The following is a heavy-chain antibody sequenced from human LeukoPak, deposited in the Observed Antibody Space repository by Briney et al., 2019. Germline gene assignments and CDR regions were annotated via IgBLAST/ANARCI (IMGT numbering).Heavy chain of an antibody. Sequence: GTSLRLSCAGSGFTFSTYVMHWVRQVPGKGLEWVARISHNGNTKFYADSVKGRFTISRDNSKNTLSLEMYSLRAEDTAMYYCARDRDWMLYDYWGQGTLVTVSS. V-gene: IGHV3-33*01. J-gene: IGHJ4*02. CDR1: GFTFSTYV. CDR2: ISHNGNTK. CDR3: ARDRDWMLYDY. D-gene: IGHD3-9*01.